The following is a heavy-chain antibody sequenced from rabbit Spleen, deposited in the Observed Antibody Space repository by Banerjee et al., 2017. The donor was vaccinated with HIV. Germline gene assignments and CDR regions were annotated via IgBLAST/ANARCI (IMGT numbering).Heavy chain of an antibody. CDR1: EFSFSGNYY. Sequence: QEQLEESGGDLVKPGASLTLTCTASEFSFSGNYYMCWVRQSPGKGLEWIGCIYSGSSRDTYYANWAKGRFTTSRTSSTTVTLQMTSLTAADTATYFCARDAATSFSSYGMDLWGQGTLVTV. J-gene: IGHJ6*01. D-gene: IGHD8-1*01. CDR3: ARDAATSFSSYGMDL. V-gene: IGHV1S45*01. CDR2: IYSGSSRDT.